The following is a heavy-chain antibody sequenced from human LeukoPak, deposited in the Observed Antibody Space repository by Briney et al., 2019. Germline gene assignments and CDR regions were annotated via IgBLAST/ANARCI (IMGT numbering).Heavy chain of an antibody. CDR2: IVSDGSNT. CDR1: GFTFSSYW. Sequence: GGSLRLSCAASGFTFSSYWMNWVRHVPGKGLVWVSRIVSDGSNTNYADSVKGRFTISRDNAKNTLYLQMNSLRVEDTAVYYCARGRPHGNDYWGQGTLVTVSS. CDR3: ARGRPHGNDY. V-gene: IGHV3-74*01. J-gene: IGHJ4*02. D-gene: IGHD4-23*01.